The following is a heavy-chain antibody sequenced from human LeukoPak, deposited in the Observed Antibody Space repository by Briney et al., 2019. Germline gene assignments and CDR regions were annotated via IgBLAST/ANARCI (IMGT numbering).Heavy chain of an antibody. CDR2: ICYDRGDK. CDR3: ARDKWGNGWTGSIDN. CDR1: GFTFSNYA. J-gene: IGHJ4*02. Sequence: GGSLSLSCAASGFTFSNYALHWVRQAPGKGLDGVAVICYDRGDKYYADAVKGRFTISRDDSKNTLYLQIKSLRAEDTAVYYCARDKWGNGWTGSIDNWGQGTLVTVSA. V-gene: IGHV3-33*01. D-gene: IGHD6-19*01.